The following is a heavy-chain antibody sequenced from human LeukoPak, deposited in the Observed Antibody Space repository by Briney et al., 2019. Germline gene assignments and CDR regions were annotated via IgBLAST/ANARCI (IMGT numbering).Heavy chain of an antibody. J-gene: IGHJ4*02. CDR3: ARIFEYSSGWYSGFDY. Sequence: ESGPALVKPTQTLTLTCTFSGFSLSTSGMCVGWIRQPPGKALEWLARIDWDDDKYYSTSLKTRLTISKDTSKNQVVLTMTNMDPVDTATYYCARIFEYSSGWYSGFDYWGQGTLVTVSS. CDR2: IDWDDDK. D-gene: IGHD6-19*01. CDR1: GFSLSTSGMC. V-gene: IGHV2-70*11.